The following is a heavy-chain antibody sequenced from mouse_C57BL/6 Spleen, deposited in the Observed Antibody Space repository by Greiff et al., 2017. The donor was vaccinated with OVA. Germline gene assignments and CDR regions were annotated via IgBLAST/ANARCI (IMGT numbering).Heavy chain of an antibody. Sequence: EVQVVESGGGLVKPGGSLKLSCAASGFTFSDYGMHWVRQAPEKGLEWVAYISSGSSTIYYAETVKGRFTISRDNAKNTLFLQMTSLRSEATARYYCARLSCYYGVYYAMDYWGQGTSVTVSS. V-gene: IGHV5-17*01. D-gene: IGHD1-1*01. J-gene: IGHJ4*01. CDR1: GFTFSDYG. CDR3: ARLSCYYGVYYAMDY. CDR2: ISSGSSTI.